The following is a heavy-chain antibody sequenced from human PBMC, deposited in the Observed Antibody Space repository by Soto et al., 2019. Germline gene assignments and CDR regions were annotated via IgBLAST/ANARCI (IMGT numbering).Heavy chain of an antibody. J-gene: IGHJ4*02. D-gene: IGHD3-3*01. CDR2: ISSSSSYI. CDR3: ARVHSLGLAIEWLLF. CDR1: GFTFSSYS. V-gene: IGHV3-21*01. Sequence: EVQLVESGGGLVKPGGSLRLSCAASGFTFSSYSMNWVRQAPGKGLEWVSSISSSSSYIYYADSVKGRFTISRDNAKNSLYLQMTSLRAEDTAVYYCARVHSLGLAIEWLLFWGQGTLVTVSS.